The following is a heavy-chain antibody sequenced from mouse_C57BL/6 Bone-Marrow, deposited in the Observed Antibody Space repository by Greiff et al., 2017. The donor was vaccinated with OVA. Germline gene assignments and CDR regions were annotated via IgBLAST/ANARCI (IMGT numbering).Heavy chain of an antibody. CDR2: INPSSGYT. V-gene: IGHV1-7*01. Sequence: VKLMESGAELAKPGASVKLSCKASGYTFTSYWMHWVKQRPGQGLEWIGYINPSSGYTKYNQKFQDKATLTADKSSSTAYMQLSSLTYEDSAVYYCARDCYYEVSAMDYWGQGTSVTVSS. J-gene: IGHJ4*01. D-gene: IGHD2-3*01. CDR3: ARDCYYEVSAMDY. CDR1: GYTFTSYW.